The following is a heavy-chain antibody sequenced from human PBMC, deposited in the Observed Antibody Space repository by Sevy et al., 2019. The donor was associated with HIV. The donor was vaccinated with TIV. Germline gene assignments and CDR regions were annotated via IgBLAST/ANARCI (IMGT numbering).Heavy chain of an antibody. J-gene: IGHJ4*02. V-gene: IGHV3-21*01. CDR1: GFTFSSYS. D-gene: IGHD3-3*01. CDR2: ISSSSIYI. Sequence: GGSLRLSCAASGFTFSSYSMNWVRQAPGKGLEWVSSISSSSIYIYYADSVKVRFTISGDNAKNSLYLQMNSLRAEDTAVYYCAREGYYDFWSGYPYFDYWGQGTLVTVSS. CDR3: AREGYYDFWSGYPYFDY.